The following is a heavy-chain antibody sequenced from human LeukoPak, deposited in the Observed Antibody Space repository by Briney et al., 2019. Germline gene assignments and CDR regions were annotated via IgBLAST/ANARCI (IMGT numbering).Heavy chain of an antibody. V-gene: IGHV3-21*01. CDR2: ITSSSNYI. J-gene: IGHJ4*02. Sequence: GGSLRLSCAASGFTFSGYSMNWVREAPGRGLEWVSSITSSSNYIYYADSLKGRFTISRDNAKNFLYLQMNSLRAEDTAVYYCARDTSDWLLFTPFDYWGQGTLVTVSS. CDR1: GFTFSGYS. CDR3: ARDTSDWLLFTPFDY. D-gene: IGHD3-9*01.